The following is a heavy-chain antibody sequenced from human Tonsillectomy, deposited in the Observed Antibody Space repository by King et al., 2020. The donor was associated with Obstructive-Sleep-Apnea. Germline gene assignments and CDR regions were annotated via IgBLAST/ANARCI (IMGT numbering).Heavy chain of an antibody. Sequence: VQLQESGPGLVKPAQTLSLTCTVSGGSISSGGYYWSWIRQHPGKGLEWIGYIYYSGSTYYNPSLKSRVTMSAEPSENQFSLTLRSVTAADTAVYYCARADYYGSGIDSWGQGTLVTVSS. D-gene: IGHD3-10*01. J-gene: IGHJ4*02. CDR1: GGSISSGGYY. CDR2: IYYSGST. V-gene: IGHV4-31*03. CDR3: ARADYYGSGIDS.